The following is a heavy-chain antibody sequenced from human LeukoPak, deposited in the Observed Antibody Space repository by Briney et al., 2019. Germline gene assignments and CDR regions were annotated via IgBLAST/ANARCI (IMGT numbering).Heavy chain of an antibody. CDR2: ISGSGAST. CDR3: AKAAQQWLAHLGY. Sequence: GGSLRLSCAASGFTFTSYAMSWVRQAPGKGLEWVSTISGSGASTYYADSVKGRFTISRDSSKNTLYLQLNILRAEDTAVYFCAKAAQQWLAHLGYWGQGTLITVSS. V-gene: IGHV3-23*01. J-gene: IGHJ4*02. D-gene: IGHD6-19*01. CDR1: GFTFTSYA.